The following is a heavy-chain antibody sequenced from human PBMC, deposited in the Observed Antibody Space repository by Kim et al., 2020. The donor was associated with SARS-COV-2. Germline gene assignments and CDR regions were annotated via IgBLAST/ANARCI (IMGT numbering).Heavy chain of an antibody. V-gene: IGHV3-48*03. CDR1: GFTFSSYE. J-gene: IGHJ4*02. CDR3: ARVIEGEVLFDY. D-gene: IGHD3-16*02. Sequence: GGSLRLSCAASGFTFSSYEMNWVRQAPGKGLEWVSYISSSGSTIYYADSVKGRFTISRDNAKNSLYLQMNSLRAEDTAVYYCARVIEGEVLFDYWGQGTLVTVSS. CDR2: ISSSGSTI.